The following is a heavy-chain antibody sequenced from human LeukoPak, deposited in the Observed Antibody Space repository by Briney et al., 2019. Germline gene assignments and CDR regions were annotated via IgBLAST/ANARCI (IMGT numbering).Heavy chain of an antibody. V-gene: IGHV3-13*01. CDR1: GFTFSNAW. CDR3: ARSPPHYYDSTPFDY. J-gene: IGHJ4*02. D-gene: IGHD3-22*01. CDR2: IGTAGDT. Sequence: GGSLRLSCAASGFTFSNAWMSWVRQATGKGLEWVSAIGTAGDTYYPGSVKGRFTISRENAKNSLYLQMNSLRAGDTAVYYCARSPPHYYDSTPFDYWGQGTLVTVPS.